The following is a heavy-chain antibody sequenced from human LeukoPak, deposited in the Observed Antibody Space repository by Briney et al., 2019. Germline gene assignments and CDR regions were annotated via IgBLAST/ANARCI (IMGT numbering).Heavy chain of an antibody. CDR3: ARVPPYYFDY. V-gene: IGHV3-7*01. CDR2: IKQDGSEK. CDR1: GFTFSSYG. J-gene: IGHJ4*02. Sequence: GGSLRLSCAASGFTFSSYGMHWVRQAPGKGLEWVANIKQDGSEKYYVDSVKGRFTISRDNAKNSLYLQMNSLRAEDTAVYYCARVPPYYFDYWGQGTLVTVSS.